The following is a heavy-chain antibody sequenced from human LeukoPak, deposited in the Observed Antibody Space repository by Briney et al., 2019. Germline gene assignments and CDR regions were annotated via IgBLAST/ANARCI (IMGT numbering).Heavy chain of an antibody. D-gene: IGHD3-10*01. V-gene: IGHV5-51*01. J-gene: IGHJ5*02. CDR3: ARGITMVRDPGPDWFDP. CDR2: IYPGDSDT. CDR1: GYSFTSYW. Sequence: GAYLKISCKGSGYSFTSYWIGWVRQMPGKGLEWLGIIYPGDSDTSNSPSFQGQVTISADKSISTAYLQWNSLKASDTAMDYCARGITMVRDPGPDWFDPWGQGTLVTVSS.